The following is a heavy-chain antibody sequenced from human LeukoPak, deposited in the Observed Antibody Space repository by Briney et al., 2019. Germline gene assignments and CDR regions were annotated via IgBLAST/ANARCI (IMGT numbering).Heavy chain of an antibody. J-gene: IGHJ4*02. D-gene: IGHD3-10*01. Sequence: GGSLRLSCAASGFTFSTYNMNWVRQAPGKGLEWVSSISSSSSYIYYADSLKGRFTISRDNAKNSLYLQMNSLRAEDTAVYYCARDEWSGTPYYFDYWGQGTLVTVSP. CDR3: ARDEWSGTPYYFDY. V-gene: IGHV3-21*01. CDR1: GFTFSTYN. CDR2: ISSSSSYI.